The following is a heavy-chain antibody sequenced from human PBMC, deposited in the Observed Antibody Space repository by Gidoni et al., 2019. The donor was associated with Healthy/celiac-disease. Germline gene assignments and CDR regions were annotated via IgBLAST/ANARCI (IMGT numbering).Heavy chain of an antibody. D-gene: IGHD4-17*01. V-gene: IGHV3-9*01. Sequence: EVQLVESGGGLVQPGRSLRLSCAASGFTFDDYAMPWVRQAPGKGLGWVSGISWNSGSIGYADSVKGRFTISRDNAKNSLYLQMNSLRAEDTALYYCAKAMTTVTTTPFDYWGQGTLVTVSS. J-gene: IGHJ4*02. CDR1: GFTFDDYA. CDR2: ISWNSGSI. CDR3: AKAMTTVTTTPFDY.